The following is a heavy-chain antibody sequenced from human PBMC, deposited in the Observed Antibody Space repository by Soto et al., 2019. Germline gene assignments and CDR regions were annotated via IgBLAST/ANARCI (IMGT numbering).Heavy chain of an antibody. CDR3: ASGYSDGTYYYYYGMDV. J-gene: IGHJ6*02. Sequence: QVQLVQSGAEVKKPGSSVKVSCKASGGTFSSYAISWVRQAPGQGLEWMGGIIPIFGTANYAQKFQGRVTITADESTSTAYMELSSLRSEDTAVYYCASGYSDGTYYYYYGMDVWGQGTTVTVSS. CDR2: IIPIFGTA. V-gene: IGHV1-69*12. CDR1: GGTFSSYA. D-gene: IGHD5-18*01.